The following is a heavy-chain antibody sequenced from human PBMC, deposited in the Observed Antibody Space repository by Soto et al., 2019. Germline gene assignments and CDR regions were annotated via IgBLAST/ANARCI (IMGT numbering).Heavy chain of an antibody. J-gene: IGHJ5*02. CDR1: GFTFSSYA. D-gene: IGHD2-15*01. CDR2: ISYDGSNK. CDR3: AREGVA. V-gene: IGHV3-30-3*01. Sequence: QVELVESGGGVVQPGRSLXXXCXASGFTFSSYAMHWVRQSPGKGLEWVAVISYDGSNKYYADSVKGRFTISRDNSKNTLYLQMNSLRAEDTAVYYCAREGVAWGQGTLVTVSS.